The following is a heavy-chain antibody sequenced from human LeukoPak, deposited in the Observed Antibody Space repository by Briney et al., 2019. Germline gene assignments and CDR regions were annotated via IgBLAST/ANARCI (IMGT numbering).Heavy chain of an antibody. V-gene: IGHV3-7*03. J-gene: IGHJ4*02. D-gene: IGHD6-19*01. CDR1: GFTFSSYW. Sequence: GGSLRLSCAASGFTFSSYWMSWVRQAPGKGLEWVANIKQDGSEKYYVDSVKGRFTISRDNSKNTLYLQMNSLRAEDTAVYYCAKDVAQWLVPRYDYWGQGTLVTVSS. CDR3: AKDVAQWLVPRYDY. CDR2: IKQDGSEK.